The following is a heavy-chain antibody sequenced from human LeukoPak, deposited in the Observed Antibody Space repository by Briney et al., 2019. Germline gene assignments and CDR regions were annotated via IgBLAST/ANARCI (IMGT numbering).Heavy chain of an antibody. Sequence: ASVNVSCKAPGYTFTGYYMHWLRQAPGQGLEWMGWINPNSGGTNYEQKFQGRVTMTRDTSINTAYMELSRLRSDDTALYYCARRGNSYAADYWGQGTLVTVSS. CDR1: GYTFTGYY. J-gene: IGHJ4*02. V-gene: IGHV1-2*02. CDR2: INPNSGGT. CDR3: ARRGNSYAADY. D-gene: IGHD5-18*01.